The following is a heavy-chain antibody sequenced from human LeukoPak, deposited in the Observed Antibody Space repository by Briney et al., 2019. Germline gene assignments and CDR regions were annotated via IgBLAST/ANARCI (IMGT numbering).Heavy chain of an antibody. CDR2: INPNSGDT. CDR1: GYTFTAYY. D-gene: IGHD2-2*01. J-gene: IGHJ3*01. Sequence: GASVKVFCKPSGYTFTAYYMHLVRQAPGQGLEWMGWINPNSGDTKYAQNFQDRVTMTWDTSVSTAYMELSSLTSDDTAVYYCASKGDGYCSSSHCQGAFDFWGQGSMVTVSS. CDR3: ASKGDGYCSSSHCQGAFDF. V-gene: IGHV1-2*02.